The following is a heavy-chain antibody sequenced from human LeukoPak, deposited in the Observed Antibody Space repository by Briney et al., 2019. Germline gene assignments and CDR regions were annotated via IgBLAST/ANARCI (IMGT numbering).Heavy chain of an antibody. V-gene: IGHV3-48*04. CDR3: ARFKNYDFWSGSLNYYYYYMDV. Sequence: PGGSLRLSCAASGFTFSSYSMNWVRQAPGKGLEWVSYISSSSSTIYYADSLKGRFTISRDNAKNSLYLQMNSLRAEDTAVYYCARFKNYDFWSGSLNYYYYYMDVWGKGTTVTVSS. D-gene: IGHD3-3*01. CDR2: ISSSSSTI. J-gene: IGHJ6*03. CDR1: GFTFSSYS.